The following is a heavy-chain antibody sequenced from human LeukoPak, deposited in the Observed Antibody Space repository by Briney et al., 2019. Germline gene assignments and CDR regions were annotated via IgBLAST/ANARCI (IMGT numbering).Heavy chain of an antibody. CDR3: ARDVIGDGYNRFDY. J-gene: IGHJ4*02. CDR2: ITPKDGGT. D-gene: IGHD5-24*01. CDR1: GYTFTGYY. V-gene: IGHV1-2*02. Sequence: ASVRVSCKTSGYTFTGYYVHWVRQAPGQGLEWMGWITPKDGGTIFAPKFQGRVTMTRDTSISTAYMDLTSLTSDDTAMYCCARDVIGDGYNRFDYWGQGTLVTVSS.